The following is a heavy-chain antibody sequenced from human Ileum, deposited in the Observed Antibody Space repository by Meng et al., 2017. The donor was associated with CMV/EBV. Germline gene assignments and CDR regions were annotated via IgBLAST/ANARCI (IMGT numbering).Heavy chain of an antibody. CDR1: GGPTTSSTYY. Sequence: QRPLQESGPGLVKPSETLSLTCTASGGPTTSSTYYWGWIHQPPGKGLEWIGSVYYSGTTYYNPSLKSRVNMSIDTSKNRFSLKLSSATAADTAVYYCARNVGFYSSQIAYWGQGALVTVAS. V-gene: IGHV4-39*07. CDR3: ARNVGFYSSQIAY. CDR2: VYYSGTT. D-gene: IGHD3-3*01. J-gene: IGHJ4*02.